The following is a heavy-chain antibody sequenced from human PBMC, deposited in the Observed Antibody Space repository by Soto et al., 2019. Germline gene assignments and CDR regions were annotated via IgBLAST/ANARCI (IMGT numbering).Heavy chain of an antibody. CDR2: ISYDGSNK. CDR1: GFTFSSYA. Sequence: GGSLRLSCAASGFTFSSYAMHWVRQAPGKGLEWVAVISYDGSNKYYADSVKGRFTISRDNSKNTLYLQMNSLRAEDTAVYYCARESLGGDYRIYFDYWGQGTLVTVSS. D-gene: IGHD4-17*01. CDR3: ARESLGGDYRIYFDY. V-gene: IGHV3-30-3*01. J-gene: IGHJ4*02.